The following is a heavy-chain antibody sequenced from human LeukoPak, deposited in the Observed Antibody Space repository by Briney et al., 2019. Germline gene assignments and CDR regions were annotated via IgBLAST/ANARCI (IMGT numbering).Heavy chain of an antibody. CDR2: INPNSGGT. Sequence: ASVKVSCKASGYTFTSYAMNWVRQAPGQGLEWMGWINPNSGGTNYAQKFQGRVTMTRDTSISTAYMELSRLRSDDTAVYYCARTPYSSSPAGYFDLWGRGTLVTVSS. V-gene: IGHV1-2*02. CDR3: ARTPYSSSPAGYFDL. J-gene: IGHJ2*01. D-gene: IGHD6-6*01. CDR1: GYTFTSYA.